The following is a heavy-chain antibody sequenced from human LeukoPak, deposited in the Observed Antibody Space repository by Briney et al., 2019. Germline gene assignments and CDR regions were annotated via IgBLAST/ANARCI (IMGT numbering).Heavy chain of an antibody. V-gene: IGHV3-23*01. CDR2: ISGTGGST. CDR3: AKAFAGSGGQLDY. CDR1: GFTFNNYA. J-gene: IGHJ4*02. Sequence: GGSLRLSCAASGFTFNNYAMSWVRQAPGKGLEWVSGISGTGGSTYYADSVKGRFTISRDNSKNTLYLQMNSLRAEDTAVYYCAKAFAGSGGQLDYWGQGTLVTVSS. D-gene: IGHD3-10*01.